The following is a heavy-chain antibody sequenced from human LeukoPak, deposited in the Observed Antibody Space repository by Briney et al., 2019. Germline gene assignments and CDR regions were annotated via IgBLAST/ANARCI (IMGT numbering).Heavy chain of an antibody. Sequence: PSETLSLTCAVYGGSFSGYYWSWIRQPPGKGLEWIGEINHSGSTNYNPSLKSRVTISVDTSKNQFSLKLSSVTAADTAVYYCARRPITMVRGVTGWFDPWGQGTLVTVSS. CDR3: ARRPITMVRGVTGWFDP. J-gene: IGHJ5*02. V-gene: IGHV4-34*01. CDR1: GGSFSGYY. CDR2: INHSGST. D-gene: IGHD3-10*01.